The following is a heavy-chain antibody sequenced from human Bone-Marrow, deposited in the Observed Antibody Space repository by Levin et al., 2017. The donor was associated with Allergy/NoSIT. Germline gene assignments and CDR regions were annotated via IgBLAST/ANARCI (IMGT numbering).Heavy chain of an antibody. CDR2: INWNGVDV. Sequence: PGGSLRLSCAASGFTFDDYAMHWVRQIPGKGLEWVSHINWNGVDVGYGDSVKGRFIISRDNGKNFVYLQMNSLAPEDTGIYYCVKDPASSGWGDYFDHWGQGTRVTVSS. CDR3: VKDPASSGWGDYFDH. J-gene: IGHJ4*02. V-gene: IGHV3-9*01. D-gene: IGHD6-19*01. CDR1: GFTFDDYA.